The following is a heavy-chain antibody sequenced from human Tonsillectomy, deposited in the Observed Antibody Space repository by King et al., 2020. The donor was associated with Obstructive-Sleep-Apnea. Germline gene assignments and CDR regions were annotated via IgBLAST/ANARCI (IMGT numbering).Heavy chain of an antibody. CDR1: GFTFSSYA. D-gene: IGHD4-17*01. V-gene: IGHV3-23*04. J-gene: IGHJ4*02. CDR3: AKDYDYGDYGLDY. Sequence: VQLVESGGGLVQPGGSLRRSCAASGFTFSSYAMSLVRQAPGKGVEWGSAISGSGGRTYYAHSVKGRFTISRDNSKNTLYLQMDSLMAEDTAVYYCAKDYDYGDYGLDYRGQGTLVTVSS. CDR2: ISGSGGRT.